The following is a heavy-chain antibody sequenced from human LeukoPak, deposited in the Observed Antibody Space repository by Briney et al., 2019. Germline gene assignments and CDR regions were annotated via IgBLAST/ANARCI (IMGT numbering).Heavy chain of an antibody. CDR1: SGSFSSSSYF. J-gene: IGHJ4*01. CDR2: INNSGTT. D-gene: IGHD3-10*01. CDR3: ARLRGGVQLWGD. Sequence: SKTLSLTCTVSSGSFSSSSYFCGWIRQSPGMGLEWIATINNSGTTYYNPSLKSRVTTSVETSRNQFSLKLTSVTAADTAVYYCARLRGGVQLWGDWGQGALVTVSS. V-gene: IGHV4-39*01.